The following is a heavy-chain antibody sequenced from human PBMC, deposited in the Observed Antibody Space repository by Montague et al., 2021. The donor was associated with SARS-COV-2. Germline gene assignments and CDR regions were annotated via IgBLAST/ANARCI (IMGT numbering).Heavy chain of an antibody. V-gene: IGHV4-39*01. Sequence: SETLSLTCTVSGCSISTSSYYRGWFCKPPGKGPAWLGCMYYGCFTYSNPSLKSRGTISEDTSMNQFYLKLSSVTAAGTVVYYCARHERQWLRLYPYYFDXSDHGSLTTV. CDR2: MYYGCFT. CDR1: GCSISTSSYY. D-gene: IGHD5-12*01. J-gene: IGHJ4*03. CDR3: ARHERQWLRLYPYYFDX.